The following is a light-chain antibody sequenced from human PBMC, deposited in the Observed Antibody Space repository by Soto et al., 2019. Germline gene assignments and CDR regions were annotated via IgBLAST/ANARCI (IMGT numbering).Light chain of an antibody. J-gene: IGKJ3*01. CDR3: QQYNSDLLT. CDR2: DAS. Sequence: DIQMTQSPSTLSASVGDRVTITCRASQRISTWLAWYQQKPGKAPKLLIYDASSLESGVPSRFSGSGSGTEFTLTISSLQPDDFATYYCQQYNSDLLTFGPGTKVDIK. V-gene: IGKV1-5*01. CDR1: QRISTW.